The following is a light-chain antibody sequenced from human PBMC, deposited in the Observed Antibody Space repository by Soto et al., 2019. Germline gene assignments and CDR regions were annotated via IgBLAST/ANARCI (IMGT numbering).Light chain of an antibody. CDR3: QSYDISLRNYV. J-gene: IGLJ1*01. V-gene: IGLV1-40*01. CDR1: TSNIGAPYD. Sequence: QSVLTQPPSVSGAPGQRVSISCTGSTSNIGAPYDVHWYQHLPGTAPKLLIYDDNNRPSGVADRFSGSKSGTSASLAITRLLADDEADYYYQSYDISLRNYVFGTGTKLTVL. CDR2: DDN.